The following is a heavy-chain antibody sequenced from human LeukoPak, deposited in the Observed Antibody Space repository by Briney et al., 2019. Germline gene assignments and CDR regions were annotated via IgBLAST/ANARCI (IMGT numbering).Heavy chain of an antibody. CDR2: IWYDGSNK. V-gene: IGHV3-33*06. CDR3: AKDLRGMATVFDY. J-gene: IGHJ4*02. CDR1: GFTFSSYG. D-gene: IGHD5-24*01. Sequence: GGSLRLSCAASGFTFSSYGMHWVRQAPGKGLEWVAVIWYDGSNKYYADSVKGRFTISRDNSKNTLYLQMNSLRAEDTAVYYCAKDLRGMATVFDYWGQGTLVTVSS.